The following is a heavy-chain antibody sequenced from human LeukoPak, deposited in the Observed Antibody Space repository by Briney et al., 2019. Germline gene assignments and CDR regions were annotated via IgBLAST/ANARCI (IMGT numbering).Heavy chain of an antibody. D-gene: IGHD3-22*01. CDR3: ARVRYYYDSSGYYPY. J-gene: IGHJ4*02. CDR2: INPNSGGT. V-gene: IGHV1-2*02. CDR1: GYTFTSYY. Sequence: ASVKVSCKASGYTFTSYYMHWVRQAPGQGLEWMGWINPNSGGTNYAQKFQGRVTMTRDTSISTAYMELSRLRSDDTAVYYCARVRYYYDSSGYYPYWGQGTLVTVSS.